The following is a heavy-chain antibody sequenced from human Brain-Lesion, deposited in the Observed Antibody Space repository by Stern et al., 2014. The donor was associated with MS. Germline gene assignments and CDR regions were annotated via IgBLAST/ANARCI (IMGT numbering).Heavy chain of an antibody. D-gene: IGHD1-26*01. Sequence: VHLVESGAEVKKPGASVKVSCKVSGYTLTELSMHWVRQAPRKGLEWMGGFDPEYGETIYAQKFQGRVTMTEDTSTDTAYMELSSLRSEDTAVYYCATLSPGAGGNYYRHFDYWGQGTLVTVSS. V-gene: IGHV1-24*01. CDR1: GYTLTELS. J-gene: IGHJ4*02. CDR3: ATLSPGAGGNYYRHFDY. CDR2: FDPEYGET.